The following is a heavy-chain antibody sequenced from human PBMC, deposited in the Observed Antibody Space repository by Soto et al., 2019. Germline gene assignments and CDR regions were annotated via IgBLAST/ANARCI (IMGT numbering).Heavy chain of an antibody. CDR2: INPNSGGT. CDR3: ARVGTIFGVVINYYYYGMDV. J-gene: IGHJ6*02. Sequence: GASVKVSCKASGYTFTGYYMHWVRQAPGQGLEWMGWINPNSGGTNYAQKFQGRVTMTRDTSISTAYMELSRLRSDDTAVYYCARVGTIFGVVINYYYYGMDVWGQGTTVTVSS. V-gene: IGHV1-2*02. D-gene: IGHD3-3*01. CDR1: GYTFTGYY.